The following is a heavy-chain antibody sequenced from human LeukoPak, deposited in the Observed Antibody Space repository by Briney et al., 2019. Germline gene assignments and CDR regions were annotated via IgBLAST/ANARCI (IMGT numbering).Heavy chain of an antibody. CDR1: GGSISTGDYY. Sequence: SETLSLTCTVSGGSISTGDYYWSWIHQPPGKGLEWIGYIYYSGSTYYNPSLKSRVTISVDTSKNQFSLKLSSVTAADTAVYYCARERFGALGYWGQGTLVTVSS. J-gene: IGHJ4*02. V-gene: IGHV4-30-4*01. CDR2: IYYSGST. CDR3: ARERFGALGY. D-gene: IGHD3-3*01.